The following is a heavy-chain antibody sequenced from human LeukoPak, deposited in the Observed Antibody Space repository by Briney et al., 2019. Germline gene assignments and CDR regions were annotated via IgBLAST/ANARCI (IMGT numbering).Heavy chain of an antibody. D-gene: IGHD6-19*01. V-gene: IGHV1-18*01. CDR2: ISADNGNT. CDR1: GYTLTSYG. CDR3: ARELAVAGTIDY. J-gene: IGHJ4*02. Sequence: ASVKVSCKASGYTLTSYGISWVRQAPGQGLEWMGWISADNGNTNYAQKLQGRVTVTTDTSTSTAYMELRSLRSDDTAVYYCARELAVAGTIDYWGQGTLVTVSS.